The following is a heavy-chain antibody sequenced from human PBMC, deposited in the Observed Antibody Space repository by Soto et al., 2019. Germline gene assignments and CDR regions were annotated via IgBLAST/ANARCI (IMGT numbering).Heavy chain of an antibody. CDR3: ARAHSSSGWFDP. D-gene: IGHD6-6*01. CDR1: GFTFSSYS. CDR2: ISSSSSYI. J-gene: IGHJ5*02. V-gene: IGHV3-21*01. Sequence: GGSLRLSCAASGFTFSSYSMNWVRQAPGKGLEWVSSISSSSSYIYYADSVKGRFTISRDNAKNSLYLQMNSLRAEDAAVYYCARAHSSSGWFDPWGQGTLVTVSS.